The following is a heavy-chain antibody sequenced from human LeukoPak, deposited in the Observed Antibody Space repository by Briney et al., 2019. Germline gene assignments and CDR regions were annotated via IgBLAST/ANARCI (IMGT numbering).Heavy chain of an antibody. Sequence: SETLSLTCTVSGGSISSSSYYWGWLRQPPGRGLEWIGSIYYSGSTYYNASLKSRVTISVDTSTNQFSLKLSSLTAADTAVYYCARHKYSTGWPPEGAFDIWGQGTMVTVSS. CDR2: IYYSGST. CDR3: ARHKYSTGWPPEGAFDI. V-gene: IGHV4-39*01. D-gene: IGHD6-19*01. CDR1: GGSISSSSYY. J-gene: IGHJ3*02.